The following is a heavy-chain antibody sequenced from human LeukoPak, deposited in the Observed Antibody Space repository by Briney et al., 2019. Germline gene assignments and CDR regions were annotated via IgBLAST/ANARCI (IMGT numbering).Heavy chain of an antibody. CDR3: AKSHVVVSGAISNWFDP. D-gene: IGHD2-2*01. CDR2: IWYDGSKA. CDR1: GFTFNIYG. V-gene: IGHV3-33*06. J-gene: IGHJ5*02. Sequence: PGRSLRLSCAASGFTFNIYGMHWVRQAPGKGLEWVAAIWYDGSKAYYADSVKGRFSVSRDNSKNTLYLQMSSLRAEDTAMYYCAKSHVVVSGAISNWFDPWGQGTLVTVSS.